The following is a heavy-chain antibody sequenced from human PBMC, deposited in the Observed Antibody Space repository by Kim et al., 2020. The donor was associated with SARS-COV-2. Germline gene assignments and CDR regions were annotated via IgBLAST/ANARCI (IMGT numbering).Heavy chain of an antibody. CDR3: ARGYYDFWSDYYSDTENNWFDP. CDR2: IYYSGST. J-gene: IGHJ5*02. Sequence: SETLSLTCTVSGGSISSYYWSWIRQPPGKGLEWIGYIYYSGSTNYNPSLKSRVTISVDTSKNQFSLKLSSVTAADTAVYYCARGYYDFWSDYYSDTENNWFDPRVQGTLVTVSS. CDR1: GGSISSYY. V-gene: IGHV4-59*13. D-gene: IGHD3-3*01.